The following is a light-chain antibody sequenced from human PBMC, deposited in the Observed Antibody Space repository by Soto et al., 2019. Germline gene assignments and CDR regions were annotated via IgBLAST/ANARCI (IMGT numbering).Light chain of an antibody. CDR3: SSYTSSSIPWV. J-gene: IGLJ3*02. CDR2: EVS. CDR1: SSDVGGYNY. V-gene: IGLV2-14*01. Sequence: QYALTQPASVSGSPGQSITISCTGTSSDVGGYNYVSWYQQHPGKAPKLMIYEVSNRPSGVSNRFSGSKSGNTASLTISGLQDEDEADYYCSSYTSSSIPWVFGGGTKLTVL.